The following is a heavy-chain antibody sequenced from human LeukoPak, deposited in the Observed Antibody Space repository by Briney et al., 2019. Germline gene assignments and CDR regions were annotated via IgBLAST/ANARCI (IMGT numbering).Heavy chain of an antibody. D-gene: IGHD6-13*01. CDR3: ARGYSSSWYREFFDH. Sequence: ASETLSLTCTVSGGSIDSFYWSWIRQSAGKGLEWIGRIYTSGSTNYNPSLMSRVSMSIDTSKNQFSLRLSSVTAADTAVYYCARGYSSSWYREFFDHWGQGTLVTVSS. J-gene: IGHJ4*02. CDR2: IYTSGST. CDR1: GGSIDSFY. V-gene: IGHV4-4*07.